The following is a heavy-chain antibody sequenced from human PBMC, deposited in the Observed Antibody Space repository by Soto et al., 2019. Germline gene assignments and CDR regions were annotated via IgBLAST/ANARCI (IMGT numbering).Heavy chain of an antibody. D-gene: IGHD6-19*01. CDR1: GGPINNHY. CDR2: VYYNGIT. J-gene: IGHJ4*02. CDR3: ARVVAGNYFDY. Sequence: AETLSLTCTFSGGPINNHYWSWIRQPPGKGLGGLGNVYYNGITNYNPSLKSRVTISVDTSKNQFSLKLSSVTAADTAVYYCARVVAGNYFDYWGQGTLVTVSS. V-gene: IGHV4-59*08.